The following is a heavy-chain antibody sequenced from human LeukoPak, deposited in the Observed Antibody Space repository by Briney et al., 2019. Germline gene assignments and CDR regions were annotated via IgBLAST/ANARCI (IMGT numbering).Heavy chain of an antibody. D-gene: IGHD3-3*01. J-gene: IGHJ4*02. CDR2: ISSSGSTI. V-gene: IGHV3-11*01. CDR1: GFTFSDYY. Sequence: GGSLRLSCAASGFTFSDYYMSWIRQAPGKGLEWVSYISSSGSTIYYADSVKGRFTISRDNAKNSLYLQMNSLRAEDTAVYYCARDSCYDSWSGYYLDWGQGTLVTVSS. CDR3: ARDSCYDSWSGYYLD.